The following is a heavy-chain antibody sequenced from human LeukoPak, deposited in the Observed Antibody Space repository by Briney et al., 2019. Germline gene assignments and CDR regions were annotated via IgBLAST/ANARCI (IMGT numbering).Heavy chain of an antibody. CDR2: IWYDGSNK. Sequence: GGSLRLSCAASGFTFSRHVMHWVRQAPGKGLEWVAVIWYDGSNKYYADSVKGRFTISRDNSKNTLYLQMNGLRAEDTAVYYCAKDGHRITIFGVVSKNYYYYMDVWGKGTTVTVSS. CDR1: GFTFSRHV. J-gene: IGHJ6*03. V-gene: IGHV3-33*06. D-gene: IGHD3-3*01. CDR3: AKDGHRITIFGVVSKNYYYYMDV.